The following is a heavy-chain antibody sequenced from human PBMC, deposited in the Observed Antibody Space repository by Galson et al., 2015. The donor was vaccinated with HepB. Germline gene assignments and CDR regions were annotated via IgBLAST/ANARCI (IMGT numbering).Heavy chain of an antibody. V-gene: IGHV1-46*01. CDR3: ARDRMSNWFDP. J-gene: IGHJ5*02. CDR2: INPSGGST. D-gene: IGHD5/OR15-5a*01. CDR1: GYTFTGYY. Sequence: SVKVSCKASGYTFTGYYMHWVRQAPGQGLEWMGIINPSGGSTSYAQKFQGRVTMTRDTSTSTVYMELSSLRSEDTAVYYCARDRMSNWFDPWGQGTLVTVSS.